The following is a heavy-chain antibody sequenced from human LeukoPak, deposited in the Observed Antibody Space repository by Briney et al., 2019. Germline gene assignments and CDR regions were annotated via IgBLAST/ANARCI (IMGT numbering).Heavy chain of an antibody. CDR2: IYTSGST. CDR1: GGSISSYY. J-gene: IGHJ3*02. CDR3: ARGRDYGDYLTFYAFDI. Sequence: SETLSLTCTVSGGSISSYYWSWIRQPAGKGLEWIGRIYTSGSTNYNHSLKSRVTMSVDTSKNQFSLKLSSVTAADTAVYYCARGRDYGDYLTFYAFDIWGQGTMVTVSS. V-gene: IGHV4-4*07. D-gene: IGHD4-17*01.